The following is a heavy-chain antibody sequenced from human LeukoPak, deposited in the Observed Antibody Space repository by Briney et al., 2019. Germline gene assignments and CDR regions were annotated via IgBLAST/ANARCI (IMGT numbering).Heavy chain of an antibody. D-gene: IGHD5-18*01. V-gene: IGHV4-31*03. J-gene: IGHJ4*02. CDR1: GGSISSGGYY. CDR2: IYYSGST. Sequence: PSETLSLTCTVSGGSISSGGYYWSRIRQHPGKGLEWIGYIYYSGSTYYNPSLKSRVTISVDTSKNQFSLKLSSATAADTAVYYCARVVYSYGSFDYWGQGTLVTVSS. CDR3: ARVVYSYGSFDY.